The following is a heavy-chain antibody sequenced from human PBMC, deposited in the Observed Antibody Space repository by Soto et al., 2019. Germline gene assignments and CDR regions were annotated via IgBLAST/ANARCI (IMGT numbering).Heavy chain of an antibody. CDR2: ISAYNGNT. V-gene: IGHV1-18*01. J-gene: IGHJ6*03. CDR3: GRDSWQHGSESHLTSYYYYMDV. Sequence: QVQLVQSGAEVKKPGASVKVSCKASGYTFTSYGISWVRQAPGQGLEWMGWISAYNGNTNYAQKLQGRVTMTTDTSTSPAYMELRRLRSDDTAVYYCGRDSWQHGSESHLTSYYYYMDVWGKGTTVTVSS. D-gene: IGHD3-10*01. CDR1: GYTFTSYG.